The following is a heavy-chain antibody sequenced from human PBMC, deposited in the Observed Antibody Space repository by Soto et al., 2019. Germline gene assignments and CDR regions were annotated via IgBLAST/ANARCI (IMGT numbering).Heavy chain of an antibody. D-gene: IGHD3-16*01. Sequence: QVQLVESGGGVVQPGRSLRLSCAASGFTFSSYAMHWVRQAPGKGLEWVAVISYDGSNKYYADSVKGRFTISRDNSKNTLYLQMNSLRAEDTAVYYCARDGRGGDSPFDWGQGTLVTVSS. J-gene: IGHJ4*02. CDR3: ARDGRGGDSPFD. V-gene: IGHV3-30-3*01. CDR2: ISYDGSNK. CDR1: GFTFSSYA.